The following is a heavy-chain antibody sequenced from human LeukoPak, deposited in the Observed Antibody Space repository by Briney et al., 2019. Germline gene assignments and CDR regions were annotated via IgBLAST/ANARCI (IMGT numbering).Heavy chain of an antibody. D-gene: IGHD6-19*01. CDR2: IKQDGSEK. CDR3: ARDSVGAQQAVALDY. CDR1: GFTFSGYW. Sequence: GGSLRLSCAASGFTFSGYWMTWVRQAPGKGLEWVASIKQDGSEKYYVDSVKGRFTISRDNAKNSLYLQMNSLRAEDTAVFYCARDSVGAQQAVALDYWGQGTLVTVSS. J-gene: IGHJ4*02. V-gene: IGHV3-7*01.